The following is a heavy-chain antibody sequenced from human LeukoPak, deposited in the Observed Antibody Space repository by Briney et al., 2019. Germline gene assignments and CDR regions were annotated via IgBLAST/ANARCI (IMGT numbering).Heavy chain of an antibody. J-gene: IGHJ5*02. D-gene: IGHD2-15*01. CDR1: GYSISSGYY. Sequence: SETLSLTCTVSGYSISSGYYWGWIRQPPGKGLEWIGSIYHSGSTYYNPSLKSRVTISVDTSKNQFSLKLSSVTAADTAVYYCARDSGCSGGNCYSPGWFDPWGQGTLVTVSS. V-gene: IGHV4-38-2*02. CDR2: IYHSGST. CDR3: ARDSGCSGGNCYSPGWFDP.